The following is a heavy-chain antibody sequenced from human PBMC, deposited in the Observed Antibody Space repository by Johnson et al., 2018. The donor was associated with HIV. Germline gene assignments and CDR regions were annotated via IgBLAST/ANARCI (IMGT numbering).Heavy chain of an antibody. CDR1: GFTFDDYA. D-gene: IGHD7-27*01. CDR2: ISWNSGSI. V-gene: IGHV3-9*01. CDR3: AKANRAMTKWGFGAFDI. J-gene: IGHJ3*02. Sequence: VLLVESGGGLVQPGRSLRLSCAASGFTFDDYAMHWVRQAPGKGLEWVSGISWNSGSIGYADSVKGRFTITRDNAKNSLYLQMNSLRAEVTALYYCAKANRAMTKWGFGAFDIWGQGTMVTVSS.